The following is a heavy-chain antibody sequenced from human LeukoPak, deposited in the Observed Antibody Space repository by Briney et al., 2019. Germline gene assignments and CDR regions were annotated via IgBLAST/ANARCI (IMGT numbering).Heavy chain of an antibody. CDR1: GGSFSGYY. Sequence: SETLSLTCAVYGGSFSGYYWSWIRQPPGKGLEWIGEINHSGSTNYNPSLKSRVTISVDTSKNQFSLMLSSVTAADTAVYYCARKYGRGYYYDSSGFRNWFDPWGQGTLVTVSS. CDR3: ARKYGRGYYYDSSGFRNWFDP. V-gene: IGHV4-34*01. CDR2: INHSGST. D-gene: IGHD3-22*01. J-gene: IGHJ5*02.